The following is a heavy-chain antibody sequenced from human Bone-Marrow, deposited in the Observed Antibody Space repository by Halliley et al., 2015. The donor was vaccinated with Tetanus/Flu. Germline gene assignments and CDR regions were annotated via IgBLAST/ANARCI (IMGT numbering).Heavy chain of an antibody. CDR2: IYRDGIST. CDR1: GFNFNFYW. V-gene: IGHV3-74*01. J-gene: IGHJ4*02. Sequence: SLRLSCVASGFNFNFYWMYWVRQSPGKGLMWVSRIYRDGISTTYADSVKGRFIISRDNAQNIVYLQMNSLRDEDTAVYYCARGTYLDYWGQGTPVTVSS. CDR3: ARGTYLDY.